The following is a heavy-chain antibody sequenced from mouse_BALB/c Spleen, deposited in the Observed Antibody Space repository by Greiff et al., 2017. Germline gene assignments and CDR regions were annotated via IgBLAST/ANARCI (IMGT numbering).Heavy chain of an antibody. J-gene: IGHJ3*01. D-gene: IGHD3-2*01. V-gene: IGHV5-4*02. CDR3: ARETARDTGFAY. CDR2: ISDGGSYT. Sequence: DVMLVESGGGLVKPGGSLKLSCAASGFTFSDYYMYWVRQTPEKRLEWVATISDGGSYTYYPDSVKGRFTISRDNAKNNLYLQMSSLKSEDTAMYYCARETARDTGFAYWGQGTLVTVSA. CDR1: GFTFSDYY.